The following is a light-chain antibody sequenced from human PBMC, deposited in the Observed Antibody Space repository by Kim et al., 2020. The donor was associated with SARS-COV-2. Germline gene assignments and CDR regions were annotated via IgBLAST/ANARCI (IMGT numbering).Light chain of an antibody. Sequence: APVVSARITCGGDNIGSKSVHWYQQTPCQAPVLVISYNSVRPSGIPERFSGSNSGNTATLTICRVEAGDAADFYCQVCYNNSVHYVFGTGTKVTVL. CDR3: QVCYNNSVHYV. CDR2: YNS. CDR1: NIGSKS. J-gene: IGLJ1*01. V-gene: IGLV3-21*04.